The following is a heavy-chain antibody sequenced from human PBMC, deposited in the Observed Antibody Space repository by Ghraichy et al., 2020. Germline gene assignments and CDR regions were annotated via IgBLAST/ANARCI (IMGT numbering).Heavy chain of an antibody. V-gene: IGHV4-59*01. Sequence: SETLSLTCTVSGGSISSYYWSWIRQPPGKGLEWIGYIYYSGSTNYNPSLKSRVTISVDTSKNQFSLKLSSVTAADTAVYYCARVPEAVVVGHYYYMDVWGKGTTVTVSS. CDR2: IYYSGST. J-gene: IGHJ6*03. CDR1: GGSISSYY. CDR3: ARVPEAVVVGHYYYMDV. D-gene: IGHD2-15*01.